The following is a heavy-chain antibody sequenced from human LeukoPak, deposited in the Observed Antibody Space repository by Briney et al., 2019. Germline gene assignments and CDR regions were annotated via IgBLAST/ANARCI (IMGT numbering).Heavy chain of an antibody. CDR1: GFTFSSYW. CDR2: INSDGSST. D-gene: IGHD2-15*01. J-gene: IGHJ4*02. CDR3: ARAWGVGYCSGGSCYGGFDY. V-gene: IGHV3-74*01. Sequence: GGSLRLSCAASGFTFSSYWMHWVRQAPGKGLVWVSRINSDGSSTSYADSVKGRFTISRDNAKNTLYLQMNSLRAEDTAVCYCARAWGVGYCSGGSCYGGFDYWGQGTLVTVSS.